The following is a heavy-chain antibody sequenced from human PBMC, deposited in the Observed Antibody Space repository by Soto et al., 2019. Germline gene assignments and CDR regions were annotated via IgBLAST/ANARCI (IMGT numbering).Heavy chain of an antibody. V-gene: IGHV4-59*08. CDR2: IFYSGRT. D-gene: IGHD3-16*02. CDR1: GGSISSYY. Sequence: QVQLQESGPGLVKPSETLSLTCTVSGGSISSYYWSWIRQPPGKGLEWIGYIFYSGRTNYNPSLKSRVTISVDTSKNQFSLKLSSVTAADTAVYYCARLYGLDAFDFWGQGTMVTVSS. CDR3: ARLYGLDAFDF. J-gene: IGHJ3*01.